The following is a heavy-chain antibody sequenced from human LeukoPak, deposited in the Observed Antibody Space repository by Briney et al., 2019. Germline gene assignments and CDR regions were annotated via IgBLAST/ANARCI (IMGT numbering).Heavy chain of an antibody. CDR2: IYYSGST. CDR3: ARLDYDFWSGYYQEFDY. Sequence: PSETLSLTCTVSGGSISSYSWIWIRQPPGKGPEWIGYIYYSGSTSYNSSLKSRVTISVDTSKNQFSLKLSSVTAADTAVYYCARLDYDFWSGYYQEFDYWGQGTLVTVSS. CDR1: GGSISSYS. J-gene: IGHJ4*02. V-gene: IGHV4-59*08. D-gene: IGHD3-3*01.